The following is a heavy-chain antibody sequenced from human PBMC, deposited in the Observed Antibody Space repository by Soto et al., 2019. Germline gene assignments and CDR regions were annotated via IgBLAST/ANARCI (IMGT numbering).Heavy chain of an antibody. CDR3: SKSLGATRTFEY. J-gene: IGHJ4*02. Sequence: EVQLLESGGGLEQPGGSLRLSCAASGFTFSSFGMSLVRQAPGKGLEWVSSISYSGGNTYYADSVKGRFTISRDNSKNTLYLQMNSLRAEDTAVYYCSKSLGATRTFEYWGQGTLVTVSS. D-gene: IGHD1-26*01. CDR2: ISYSGGNT. CDR1: GFTFSSFG. V-gene: IGHV3-23*01.